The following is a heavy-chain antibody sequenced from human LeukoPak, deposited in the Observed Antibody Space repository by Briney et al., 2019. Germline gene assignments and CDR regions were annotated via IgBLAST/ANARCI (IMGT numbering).Heavy chain of an antibody. Sequence: PGRSLRLSSAASGFTFRSYGMHWVRQAPGKGLEWVAVISYDGSNKYYAESVKGRFTISRDNSKNTLYLQMNSLRDEDTAVYYCAKDHTYDILTGYYYFDYWGQGTLVTVSS. CDR3: AKDHTYDILTGYYYFDY. J-gene: IGHJ4*02. CDR2: ISYDGSNK. V-gene: IGHV3-30*18. CDR1: GFTFRSYG. D-gene: IGHD3-9*01.